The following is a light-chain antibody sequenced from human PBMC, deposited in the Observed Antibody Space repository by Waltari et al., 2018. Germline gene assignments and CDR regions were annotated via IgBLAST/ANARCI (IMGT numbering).Light chain of an antibody. V-gene: IGKV1-5*03. Sequence: DIQMTQSPSTLSASVVDTVSITCRASQSINRWLAWYQQKPGKAPNRLIYRASTLESGVPSRFSGSESGAEFTLTISSLQPDDFATYYCQQYSDDWTFGQGTKVEIK. CDR3: QQYSDDWT. CDR2: RAS. J-gene: IGKJ1*01. CDR1: QSINRW.